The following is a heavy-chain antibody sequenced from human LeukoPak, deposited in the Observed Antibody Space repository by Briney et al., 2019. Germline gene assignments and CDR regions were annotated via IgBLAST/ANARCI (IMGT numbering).Heavy chain of an antibody. CDR2: ISSSSSTI. J-gene: IGHJ4*02. D-gene: IGHD3-22*01. V-gene: IGHV3-48*04. CDR3: ARDLSDSSGYYFDY. Sequence: GESLRLSCAASGFTFSSYSMNWVRQAPGKGLEWVSYISSSSSTIYYADSVKGRFTISRDNAKNSLYLQMNSLRAEDTAVYYCARDLSDSSGYYFDYWGQGTLVTVSS. CDR1: GFTFSSYS.